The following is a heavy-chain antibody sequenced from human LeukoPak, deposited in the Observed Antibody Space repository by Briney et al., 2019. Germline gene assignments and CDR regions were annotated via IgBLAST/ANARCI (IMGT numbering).Heavy chain of an antibody. J-gene: IGHJ4*02. D-gene: IGHD1-26*01. CDR3: ARDRGGSPFDY. CDR2: IYYRGST. Sequence: SETLSLTCAVFGGSFSDYSWTWIRQTPGKGLEWIGYIYYRGSTHYNPSLKSRVTISVDTSKNQFSLKLSSVTAADAAVYYCARDRGGSPFDYWGQGTLVTVSS. V-gene: IGHV4-59*01. CDR1: GGSFSDYS.